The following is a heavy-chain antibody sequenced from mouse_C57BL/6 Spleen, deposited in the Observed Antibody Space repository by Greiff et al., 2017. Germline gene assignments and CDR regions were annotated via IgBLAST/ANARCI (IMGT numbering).Heavy chain of an antibody. V-gene: IGHV5-16*01. D-gene: IGHD2-1*01. J-gene: IGHJ1*03. Sequence: EVQLVESEGGLVQPGSSMKLSCTASGFTFSDYYMAWVRQVPEKGLEWVANINYDGSSTYYLDSLKSRFIISRDNAKNILYLQMSSLKSEDTATYYCARERGYYGNYDWYIDVWGTGTTVTVSS. CDR3: ARERGYYGNYDWYIDV. CDR2: INYDGSST. CDR1: GFTFSDYY.